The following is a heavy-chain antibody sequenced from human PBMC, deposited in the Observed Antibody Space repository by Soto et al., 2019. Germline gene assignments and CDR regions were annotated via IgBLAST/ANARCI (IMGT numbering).Heavy chain of an antibody. D-gene: IGHD3-10*01. CDR1: GGTFSRYA. J-gene: IGHJ6*02. V-gene: IGHV1-69*13. CDR3: ARVLTMVRGLLYYYYYGMDV. Sequence: ASVKVSCKASGGTFSRYAISWVRQAPGQGLEWMGGIIPIFGTANYAQKFQGRVTITADESTSTAYMELSSLRSEDTAVYYCARVLTMVRGLLYYYYYGMDVWGQGTTVTVSS. CDR2: IIPIFGTA.